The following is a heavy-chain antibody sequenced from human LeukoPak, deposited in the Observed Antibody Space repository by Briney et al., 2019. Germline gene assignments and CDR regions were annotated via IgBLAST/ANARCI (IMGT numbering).Heavy chain of an antibody. CDR1: GGSFSGYY. J-gene: IGHJ4*02. Sequence: PSETLSLTCAVYGGSFSGYYWSWIRQPPGKGLEWIGEINHSGSTNYNPSLKSRVTISVDTSKNQFSLKLSSVTAADTAVYYCARAQGNSGLGRWGKGTLVTVSS. CDR3: ARAQGNSGLGR. CDR2: INHSGST. V-gene: IGHV4-34*01. D-gene: IGHD6-19*01.